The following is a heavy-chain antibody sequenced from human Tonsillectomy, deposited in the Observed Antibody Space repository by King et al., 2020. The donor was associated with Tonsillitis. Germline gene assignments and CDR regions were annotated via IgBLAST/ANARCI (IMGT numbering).Heavy chain of an antibody. CDR3: MRENWYYDF. Sequence: QLVQSGAEVKKPGASVKVSCKTSGYTFSDFHVHWVRQAPGQGLEWMGWIYPGSGGTEYAQKFQGRVTMTRDTSISTVYMDLCGLTSDDTAVSFCMRENWYYDFWGQGTLVTVSS. CDR1: GYTFSDFH. CDR2: IYPGSGGT. D-gene: IGHD2/OR15-2a*01. V-gene: IGHV1-2*02. J-gene: IGHJ4*02.